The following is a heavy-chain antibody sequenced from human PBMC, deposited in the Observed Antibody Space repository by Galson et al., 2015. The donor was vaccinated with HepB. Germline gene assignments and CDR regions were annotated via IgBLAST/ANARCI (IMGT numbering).Heavy chain of an antibody. CDR3: AKDWEEEYNIRWYDY. D-gene: IGHD2-15*01. CDR1: GFSFSSYG. CDR2: IFDSGGST. J-gene: IGHJ4*02. V-gene: IGHV3-23*01. Sequence: SLRLSCAASGFSFSSYGMSWVRQTPGKGLEWVSGIFDSGGSTYYANSVKGRFTISRDNSKNTLYLQMNSLRADDTAVYYCAKDWEEEYNIRWYDYWGQGALVTVSS.